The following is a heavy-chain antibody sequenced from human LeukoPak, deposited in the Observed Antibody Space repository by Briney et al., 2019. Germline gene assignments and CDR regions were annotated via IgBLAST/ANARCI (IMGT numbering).Heavy chain of an antibody. V-gene: IGHV3-23*01. Sequence: GGSLRLSCAASGFTFSSYAMSWVRQAPGKGLEWVSSISGSGDSTPYADSVKGRFTISRDNSKNTLYLQINSLRAEDTAVYFCAKVQTTVVSPPDSWGQGTLVTVSS. CDR1: GFTFSSYA. J-gene: IGHJ4*02. D-gene: IGHD4-23*01. CDR2: ISGSGDST. CDR3: AKVQTTVVSPPDS.